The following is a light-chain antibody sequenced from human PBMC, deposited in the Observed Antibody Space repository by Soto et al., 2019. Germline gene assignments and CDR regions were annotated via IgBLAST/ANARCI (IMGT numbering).Light chain of an antibody. Sequence: DIQMTQSPSTLSASVGDRVTITCRASESISRWLAWYQQKPGKAPKLLIYRASTLENGVPSRISGSGSGTDFTLTISTLQPDDFATYYCQQYKSYSPYTFGQGTKLDIK. J-gene: IGKJ2*01. CDR3: QQYKSYSPYT. CDR1: ESISRW. V-gene: IGKV1-5*03. CDR2: RAS.